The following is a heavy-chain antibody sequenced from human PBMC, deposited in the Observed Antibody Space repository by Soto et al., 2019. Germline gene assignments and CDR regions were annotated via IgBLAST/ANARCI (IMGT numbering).Heavy chain of an antibody. J-gene: IGHJ4*02. CDR1: SVSNAW. CDR2: IKSKTDGGTT. D-gene: IGHD5-18*01. V-gene: IGHV3-15*07. Sequence: SVSNAWMNWVRQAPGKGLEWVGRIKSKTDGGTTDYAAPVKGRFTISRDDSKNTLYLQMNSLKTEDTAVYYCTTDVDTAIELDYWGQGTLVTVSS. CDR3: TTDVDTAIELDY.